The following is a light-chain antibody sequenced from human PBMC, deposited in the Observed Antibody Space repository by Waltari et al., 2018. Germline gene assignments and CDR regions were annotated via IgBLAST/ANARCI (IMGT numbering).Light chain of an antibody. CDR3: SSYTSSPLYV. CDR2: DVS. CDR1: SSDVGGYNY. Sequence: QSALTQPASVSGSPGQSITISCTGASSDVGGYNYVSWYQQHPGKAPKLVIYDVSKRPSGVSNRFSGSKSGNTASLTISGLQAEDEADYYCSSYTSSPLYVFGTGTKVTVL. J-gene: IGLJ1*01. V-gene: IGLV2-14*03.